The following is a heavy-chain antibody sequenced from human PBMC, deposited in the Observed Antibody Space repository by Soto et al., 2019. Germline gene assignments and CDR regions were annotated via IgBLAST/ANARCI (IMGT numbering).Heavy chain of an antibody. J-gene: IGHJ1*01. Sequence: TSETLSLTCTVSRGSISSSSSYWGWIRQPPGKGLEWIGSIYYSGSTYYNPSLKSRVTISVDRSKNQCSLNLSSVTAADTAVYYCARHGALISPFQYWGQGTLVTVSS. D-gene: IGHD3-16*01. V-gene: IGHV4-39*01. CDR2: IYYSGST. CDR1: RGSISSSSSY. CDR3: ARHGALISPFQY.